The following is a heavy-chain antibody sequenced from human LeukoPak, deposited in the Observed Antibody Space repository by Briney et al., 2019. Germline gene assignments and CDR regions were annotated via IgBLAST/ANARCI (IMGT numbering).Heavy chain of an antibody. Sequence: GGSLRLSCIGSGFTFSDCYMYWIRQAPGKGLEWVSSISSSSSYIYYADSVKGRFTISRDNAKNSLYLQMNSLRAEDTAVYYCARVRTTVTTYEFEYWGQGTLVTVSS. CDR3: ARVRTTVTTYEFEY. V-gene: IGHV3-11*06. CDR1: GFTFSDCY. D-gene: IGHD4-17*01. J-gene: IGHJ4*02. CDR2: ISSSSSYI.